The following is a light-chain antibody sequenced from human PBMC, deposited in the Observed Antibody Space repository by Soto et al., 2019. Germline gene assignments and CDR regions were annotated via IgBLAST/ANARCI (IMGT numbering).Light chain of an antibody. Sequence: DIQMTQSPSSLSASVGDRVTITCRASQSINKYINWYQQKPGKAPNLLINGASSLQSGVPSRFSGSGSGTDFTLTISNLQPEDFATYYCQHYNSYSEAFGQGTKVDI. CDR1: QSINKY. CDR2: GAS. V-gene: IGKV1-39*01. CDR3: QHYNSYSEA. J-gene: IGKJ1*01.